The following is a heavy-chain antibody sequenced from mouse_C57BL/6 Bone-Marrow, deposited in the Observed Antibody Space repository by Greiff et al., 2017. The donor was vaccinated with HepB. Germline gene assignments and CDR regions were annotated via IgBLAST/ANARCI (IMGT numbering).Heavy chain of an antibody. V-gene: IGHV14-2*01. CDR3: ARITTVPWYFDV. Sequence: VQLKESGAELVKPGASVKLSCTASGFNIKDYYMHRVKQRTEQGLEWIGRIDPEDGETKYAPKFQGKATITADTSSNTAYLQLSSLTSEDTAVYYCARITTVPWYFDVWGTGTTVTVSS. J-gene: IGHJ1*03. CDR1: GFNIKDYY. CDR2: IDPEDGET. D-gene: IGHD1-1*01.